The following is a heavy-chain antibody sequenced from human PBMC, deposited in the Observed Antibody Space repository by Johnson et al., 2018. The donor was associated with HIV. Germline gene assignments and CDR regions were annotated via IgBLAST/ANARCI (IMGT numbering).Heavy chain of an antibody. J-gene: IGHJ3*02. D-gene: IGHD6-19*01. CDR3: ARIPGSGWEHDAFDI. CDR2: ISSSGSTI. CDR1: GFIVSGNY. Sequence: QVQLVESGGGLIQPGGSLRLSCAASGFIVSGNYMSWIRQAPGKGLEWVSYISSSGSTIYYADSVKGRFTISRDNAKNSLYLQMNSLRAEDTAVYYCARIPGSGWEHDAFDIWGQGTMVTVSS. V-gene: IGHV3-11*04.